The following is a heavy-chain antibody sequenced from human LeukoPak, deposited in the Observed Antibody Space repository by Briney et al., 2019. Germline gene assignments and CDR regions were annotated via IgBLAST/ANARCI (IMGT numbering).Heavy chain of an antibody. CDR1: GGSINNGGYS. D-gene: IGHD3-22*01. CDR3: ARVPFDYYDSDDYYYHDAFDI. CDR2: IYHSEST. Sequence: PSQTLSLTCAVSGGSINNGGYSWRWIRQPPGKGLEWIGYIYHSESTYYNPSLKNRVTISIDRSKNQLSLNLSSVTAADTAVYYCARVPFDYYDSDDYYYHDAFDIWGQGTMVTVSS. V-gene: IGHV4-30-2*01. J-gene: IGHJ3*02.